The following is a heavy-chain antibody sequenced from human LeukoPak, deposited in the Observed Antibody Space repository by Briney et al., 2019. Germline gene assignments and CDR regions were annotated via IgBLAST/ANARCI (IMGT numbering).Heavy chain of an antibody. CDR1: GFTFSSYG. V-gene: IGHV3-30*02. CDR2: IRYDGSNK. CDR3: ATVYCSSTSCYGDLDY. Sequence: GGSLRLSCAASGFTFSSYGMHWVRQAPGKGLEWVAFIRYDGSNKYYADSVKGRFTISRDNSKNTLYLQMNSLRAEDTAVYYCATVYCSSTSCYGDLDYWGQGTLVTVSS. J-gene: IGHJ4*02. D-gene: IGHD2-2*01.